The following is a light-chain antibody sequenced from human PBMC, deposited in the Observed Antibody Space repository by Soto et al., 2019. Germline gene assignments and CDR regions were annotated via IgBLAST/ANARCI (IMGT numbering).Light chain of an antibody. CDR1: SSNLGAGFD. J-gene: IGLJ2*01. Sequence: QSVLTQPPSVSGAPGQRVTISCTGSSSNLGAGFDVHWYQHLPGRAPKLLINGDDNRPSGVPDRFSGSRSGTSASLAITGLQAEDEADYYCSSYTSKSSLIFGGGTKVTVL. CDR3: SSYTSKSSLI. CDR2: GDD. V-gene: IGLV1-40*01.